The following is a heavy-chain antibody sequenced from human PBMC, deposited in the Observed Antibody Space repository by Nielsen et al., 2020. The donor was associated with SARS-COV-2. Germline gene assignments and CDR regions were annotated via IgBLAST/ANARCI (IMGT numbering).Heavy chain of an antibody. Sequence: VRQMPGKGLEWMGRIDPNDSYIKYNPSFQGHVTISADRSINTAYLQWSSLKASDTAMYYCASRVAAGGFDFWGQGTLVTVSS. CDR3: ASRVAAGGFDF. D-gene: IGHD6-13*01. CDR2: IDPNDSYI. V-gene: IGHV5-10-1*01. J-gene: IGHJ4*02.